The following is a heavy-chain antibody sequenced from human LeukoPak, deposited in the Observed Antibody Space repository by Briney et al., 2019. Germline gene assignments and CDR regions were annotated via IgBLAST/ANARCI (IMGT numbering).Heavy chain of an antibody. D-gene: IGHD3-3*01. Sequence: GGSLRLSCAASGFTVSSNYMSWVRQAQGKGLEWVSSISSSSSYIYYADSVKGRFTIYRDHDKHSLYLQMNSLRAEDTAVYYCASYYDFWSCYYTYYFDYWGQGTLVTVPS. V-gene: IGHV3-21*01. CDR1: GFTVSSNY. J-gene: IGHJ4*02. CDR3: ASYYDFWSCYYTYYFDY. CDR2: ISSSSSYI.